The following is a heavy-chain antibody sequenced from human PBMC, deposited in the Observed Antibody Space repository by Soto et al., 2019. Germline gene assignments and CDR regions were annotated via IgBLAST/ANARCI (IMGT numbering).Heavy chain of an antibody. CDR3: ERPRGDILTGSPGALDY. V-gene: IGHV5-51*01. CDR1: GYSFTNQW. J-gene: IGHJ4*02. CDR2: IFPGDSDT. D-gene: IGHD3-9*01. Sequence: GESLKSSCKGSGYSFTNQWSGWVRQMPGKGLEGMGIIFPGDSDTSYSPSFQGHVTISADKAISTAYLHGSSRKARDSAMYYCERPRGDILTGSPGALDYWGQGTPVTVSS.